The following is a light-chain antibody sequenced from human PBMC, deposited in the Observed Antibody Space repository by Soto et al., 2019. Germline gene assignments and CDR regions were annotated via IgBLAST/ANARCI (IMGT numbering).Light chain of an antibody. CDR1: SSDVGAYNH. Sequence: QSALTQPASVSGSPGQSITISCTGTSSDVGAYNHVSWYQQHPGKAPKLTIYEVSNRPSGVSNRFSGSKSGNTASLTISGLQAEDEADYYCTSYTRDITWVFGGGTKLTVL. V-gene: IGLV2-14*01. CDR3: TSYTRDITWV. J-gene: IGLJ3*02. CDR2: EVS.